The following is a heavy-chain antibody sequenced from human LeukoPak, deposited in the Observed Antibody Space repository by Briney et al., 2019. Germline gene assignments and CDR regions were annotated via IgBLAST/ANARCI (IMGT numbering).Heavy chain of an antibody. Sequence: ASVKVSCKASGYTFTSYDINWVRQATGQGLEWMGWMNPNSGNAGYAQKFQGRVTMTRNTSISTAYMELSSLRSEDTAVYYCARALRLFRGIAAAGFDPWGQGTLVTVSS. CDR1: GYTFTSYD. D-gene: IGHD6-13*01. CDR2: MNPNSGNA. J-gene: IGHJ5*02. V-gene: IGHV1-8*01. CDR3: ARALRLFRGIAAAGFDP.